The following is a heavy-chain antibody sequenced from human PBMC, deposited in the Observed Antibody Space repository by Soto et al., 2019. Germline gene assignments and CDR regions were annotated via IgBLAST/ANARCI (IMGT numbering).Heavy chain of an antibody. CDR3: ARDLITRDAFDI. V-gene: IGHV1-18*04. Sequence: ASVKVSCKASGYTFTSNSINWVRQAPGQGLEWMGWISGYNGNTNNAQKFQGRVTMTTDTSTNTAYLELRSLRSDDTAVYYCARDLITRDAFDIWGQGTMVTVSS. D-gene: IGHD3-16*01. J-gene: IGHJ3*02. CDR1: GYTFTSNS. CDR2: ISGYNGNT.